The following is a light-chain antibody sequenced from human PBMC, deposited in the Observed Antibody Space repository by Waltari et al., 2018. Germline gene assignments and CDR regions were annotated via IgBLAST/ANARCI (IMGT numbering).Light chain of an antibody. J-gene: IGLJ2*01. CDR2: SVT. CDR1: SGDVGGYYY. Sequence: QSALTQPRSVSGSPGQSVTISRTGTSGDVGGYYYVSWYQQYPGKAPKLLIYSVTRRPSGVPDRFSGSRSGNTASLTISGLQPEDEADYYCSSYAGSDTYILFGGGTKLTVL. CDR3: SSYAGSDTYIL. V-gene: IGLV2-11*01.